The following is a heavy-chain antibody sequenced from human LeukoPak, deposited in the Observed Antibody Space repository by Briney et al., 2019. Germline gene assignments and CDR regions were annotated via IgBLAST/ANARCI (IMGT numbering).Heavy chain of an antibody. J-gene: IGHJ4*02. CDR2: IDGSSTYI. CDR3: TKTPLSGYYFDL. V-gene: IGHV3-21*01. Sequence: GGSLRLSCAASGFTFSSYGMHWVRQAPGKGLEWVASIDGSSTYIFYADSLKGRFTITRDNAKNSLYLQMDSLRADDTALYYCTKTPLSGYYFDLWGQGTMVTVSS. CDR1: GFTFSSYG. D-gene: IGHD3-3*01.